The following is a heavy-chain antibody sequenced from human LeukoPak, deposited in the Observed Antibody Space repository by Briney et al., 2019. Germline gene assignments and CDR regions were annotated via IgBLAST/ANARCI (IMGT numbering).Heavy chain of an antibody. V-gene: IGHV3-64*01. CDR1: GFTFSTYA. Sequence: PGGSLRLSCAASGFTFSTYAMHWVRQAPRKGLEYVSAISSNGGSTYYANSVKGRFSISRDNSKNTLYLQLGSLRAEDMAVYYCARSVVVAANIDYWGQGTLVTVSS. CDR3: ARSVVVAANIDY. D-gene: IGHD2-15*01. J-gene: IGHJ4*02. CDR2: ISSNGGST.